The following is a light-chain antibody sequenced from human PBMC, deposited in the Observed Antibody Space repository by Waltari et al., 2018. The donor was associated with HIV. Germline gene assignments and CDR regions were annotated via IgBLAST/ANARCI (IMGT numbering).Light chain of an antibody. CDR2: STS. CDR3: VLYMGSGTPV. Sequence: QTVVTQELSFPVSPGGTVTPTCGLNSGSVSTRNYLNWYRHTPGQAPRTLIYSTSARSSGVPDRFYGSILDNKAALTITGAQADDESDYYCVLYMGSGTPVFGGGTKLTVL. CDR1: SGSVSTRNY. J-gene: IGLJ3*02. V-gene: IGLV8-61*01.